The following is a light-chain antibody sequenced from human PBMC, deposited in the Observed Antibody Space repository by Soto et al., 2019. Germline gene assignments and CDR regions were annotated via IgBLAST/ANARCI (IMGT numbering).Light chain of an antibody. J-gene: IGKJ1*01. CDR1: QSVSSN. Sequence: EIVMTQSPATLSVSPGETATLSCRASQSVSSNLAWYQQKPGQAPRLLIYGASTRATGIPARFSGSGSGTEFTPTISSLQSEDFAVYYCQQYNNFWTFGQGTKVEIK. CDR2: GAS. V-gene: IGKV3-15*01. CDR3: QQYNNFWT.